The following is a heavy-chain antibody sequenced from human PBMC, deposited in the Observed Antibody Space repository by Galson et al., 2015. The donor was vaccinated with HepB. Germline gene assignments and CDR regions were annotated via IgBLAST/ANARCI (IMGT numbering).Heavy chain of an antibody. Sequence: QSGVEVKKPGESLEISCKTSGYNFNIYWIGWVRQMPGKGLEWMGIIYPGDSDTRYSPSFQGQVTMSIDKSISTAYLHWSSLKASDTAIYYCARNGYCSDGACYGFDFWGQGTLVTVSS. D-gene: IGHD2-15*01. CDR3: ARNGYCSDGACYGFDF. CDR1: GYNFNIYW. J-gene: IGHJ4*02. V-gene: IGHV5-51*01. CDR2: IYPGDSDT.